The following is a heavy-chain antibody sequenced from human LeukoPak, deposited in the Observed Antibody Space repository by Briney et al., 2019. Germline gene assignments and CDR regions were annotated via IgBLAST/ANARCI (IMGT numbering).Heavy chain of an antibody. J-gene: IGHJ4*02. Sequence: GASVKVSCKASGYTFTSYGISWVRQAPGQGLEWMGRIIPILGIANYAQKFQGRVTITADKSTSTAYMELSSLRSEDTAVYYCARDLRTVLPDYWGQGTLVTVSS. V-gene: IGHV1-69*04. CDR3: ARDLRTVLPDY. CDR1: GYTFTSYG. CDR2: IIPILGIA. D-gene: IGHD4-17*01.